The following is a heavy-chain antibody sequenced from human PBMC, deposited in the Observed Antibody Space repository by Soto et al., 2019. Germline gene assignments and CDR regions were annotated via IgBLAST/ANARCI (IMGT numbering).Heavy chain of an antibody. CDR3: AKDRVIQLLPIWPDP. V-gene: IGHV3-30*18. CDR2: VSSDGSNQ. CDR1: GFSFNKYG. D-gene: IGHD2-2*01. J-gene: IGHJ5*02. Sequence: HPGGSLRLSCAASGFSFNKYGMHWVRQAPGKGLEWVAYVSSDGSNQYYADSVKGRFTISRDNSKSTLYLQLDSLRVDDTAFYYCAKDRVIQLLPIWPDPWGQGTLVTVSS.